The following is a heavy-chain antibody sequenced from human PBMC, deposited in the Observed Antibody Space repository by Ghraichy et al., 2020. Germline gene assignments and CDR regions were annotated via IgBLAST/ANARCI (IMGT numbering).Heavy chain of an antibody. CDR1: GGSISTYY. J-gene: IGHJ4*02. Sequence: SETQSLTCTVSGGSISTYYWHWIRQPPGKGLEWIGYIHYSGSTSYNPSLRSRVSISVDTSKNQLSLRLTSVTAADTAVYYCAREYSSFDYWGRGTLVTVSS. CDR3: AREYSSFDY. D-gene: IGHD2-15*01. V-gene: IGHV4-59*01. CDR2: IHYSGST.